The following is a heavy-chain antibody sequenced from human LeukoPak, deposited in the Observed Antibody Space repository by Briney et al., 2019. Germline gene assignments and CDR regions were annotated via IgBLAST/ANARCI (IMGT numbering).Heavy chain of an antibody. J-gene: IGHJ4*02. CDR1: GFTFSSYS. Sequence: GGSLRLSCAASGFTFSSYSMNWVRQAPGKGLEWVSSISSSSSYIYYADSVKGRFTISRDNAKNSLYLQMNNLRAEDTAVYYCARLGMIRGVPADYWGQGTLVTVSS. CDR2: ISSSSSYI. CDR3: ARLGMIRGVPADY. D-gene: IGHD3-10*01. V-gene: IGHV3-21*01.